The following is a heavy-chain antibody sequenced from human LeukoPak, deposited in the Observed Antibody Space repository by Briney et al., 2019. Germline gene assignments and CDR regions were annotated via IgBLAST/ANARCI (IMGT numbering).Heavy chain of an antibody. J-gene: IGHJ6*02. D-gene: IGHD3-16*01. CDR2: IYDSGLT. CDR1: GGSLTNGDYY. CDR3: ARGVGDRVMDV. V-gene: IGHV4-30-4*01. Sequence: SQTLSLTCTVSGGSLTNGDYYWNWIRQTPGKGLEWIGYIYDSGLTYFNPSLGSRLSMSVETSSNQFSLKLSSVTAADTAVYYCARGVGDRVMDVWGQGTTVTVSS.